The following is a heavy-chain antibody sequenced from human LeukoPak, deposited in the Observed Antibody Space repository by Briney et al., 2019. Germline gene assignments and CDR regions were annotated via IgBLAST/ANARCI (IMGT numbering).Heavy chain of an antibody. CDR3: AKEGAYCGGDCYPDAFDV. Sequence: GGSLRLSCAASGFTFCSYGTHWLRQAPGKGLEGVAVISYDRSNKYYADSVKGRFTIPRDNSKNTLYLQMNSLRAEDTAVYYCAKEGAYCGGDCYPDAFDVWGQGTMVTVSS. J-gene: IGHJ3*01. D-gene: IGHD2-21*02. CDR2: ISYDRSNK. V-gene: IGHV3-30*18. CDR1: GFTFCSYG.